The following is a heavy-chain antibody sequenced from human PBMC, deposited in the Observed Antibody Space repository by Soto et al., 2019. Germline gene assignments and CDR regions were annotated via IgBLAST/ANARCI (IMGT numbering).Heavy chain of an antibody. D-gene: IGHD3-22*01. CDR1: GFTFSSYS. J-gene: IGHJ6*02. CDR2: ISSSSSTI. CDR3: ASMIVVVPPYYYYYGRDV. Sequence: EVQLVESGGGLVQPGGSLRLSCAASGFTFSSYSMNWVRQAPGKGLEWVSYISSSSSTIYYADSVKGRFTISRDNAKNSLYLQMNSLRDEDTAVYYCASMIVVVPPYYYYYGRDVWGQGTTVTVSS. V-gene: IGHV3-48*02.